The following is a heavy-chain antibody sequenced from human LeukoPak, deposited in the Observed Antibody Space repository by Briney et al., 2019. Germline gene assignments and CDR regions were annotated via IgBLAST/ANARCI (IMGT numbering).Heavy chain of an antibody. J-gene: IGHJ3*02. D-gene: IGHD3-22*01. CDR2: ISSSGSTI. CDR1: GFTFSSYS. CDR3: ARRRTYYDSSGYSSDAFDI. Sequence: GGSLRLSCAASGFTFSSYSMNWVRQAPGQGLEWVSFISSSGSTIYYADSVKGRFTISRDNAKNSLYLQMNSLRAEDTAVYYCARRRTYYDSSGYSSDAFDIWGQGTMVTVSS. V-gene: IGHV3-48*04.